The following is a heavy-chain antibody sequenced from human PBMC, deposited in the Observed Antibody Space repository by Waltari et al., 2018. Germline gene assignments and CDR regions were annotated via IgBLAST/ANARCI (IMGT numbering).Heavy chain of an antibody. Sequence: QVQLVQSGAEVKKPGASVKVSCKASGYTFTSYYMHWVRQAPGQGLEWMGIINPSGGSTSYAQKFQGRFTMTRDTSTSTVYMELSSLRSEDTAVYYCARDLDYYDSSGYYSYFQHWGQGTLVTVSS. CDR2: INPSGGST. CDR1: GYTFTSYY. J-gene: IGHJ1*01. V-gene: IGHV1-46*01. CDR3: ARDLDYYDSSGYYSYFQH. D-gene: IGHD3-22*01.